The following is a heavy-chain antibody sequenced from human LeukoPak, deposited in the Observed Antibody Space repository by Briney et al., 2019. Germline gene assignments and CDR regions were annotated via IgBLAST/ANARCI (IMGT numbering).Heavy chain of an antibody. V-gene: IGHV4-34*01. D-gene: IGHD3-9*01. Sequence: SETLSLTCAVYGGSFSGYYWSWIRQPPGRGLEWNGEINHSGSTNYNPSLKSRVTISVDTSKNQFSLKLSSVTAADTAVYYCARGSPSQLRYFDLWGQGTLVTVSP. J-gene: IGHJ4*02. CDR3: ARGSPSQLRYFDL. CDR2: INHSGST. CDR1: GGSFSGYY.